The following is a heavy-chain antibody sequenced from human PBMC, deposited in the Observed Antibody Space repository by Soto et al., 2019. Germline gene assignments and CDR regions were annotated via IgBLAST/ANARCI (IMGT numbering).Heavy chain of an antibody. CDR1: GFTFSSYA. Sequence: QVQLVESGGGVVQPGRSLRLSCAASGFTFSSYAMHWVRQAPGKGLEWVAVISYDGSNKYYADSVKGRFTISRDNSKNTLYLQMNSLRAEDTAVYYCARDHHNCGGDCYPDYWGQGTLVTVSS. V-gene: IGHV3-30-3*01. CDR3: ARDHHNCGGDCYPDY. D-gene: IGHD2-21*02. J-gene: IGHJ4*02. CDR2: ISYDGSNK.